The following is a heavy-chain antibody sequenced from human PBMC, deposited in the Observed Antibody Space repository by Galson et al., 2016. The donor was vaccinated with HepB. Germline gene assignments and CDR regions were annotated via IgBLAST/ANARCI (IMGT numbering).Heavy chain of an antibody. D-gene: IGHD3-10*01. CDR3: AIVPVDVGLVLNGVDV. J-gene: IGHJ6*02. V-gene: IGHV3-30*03. CDR1: GFTFSTYG. Sequence: SLRLSCAASGFTFSTYGIHWVRQAPGKGLEWVALISYDGVEKYYTDSVKGRFTISRDNSKNTLYLQMNSLRVEDAAVYYCAIVPVDVGLVLNGVDVWGQGTTVTVSS. CDR2: ISYDGVEK.